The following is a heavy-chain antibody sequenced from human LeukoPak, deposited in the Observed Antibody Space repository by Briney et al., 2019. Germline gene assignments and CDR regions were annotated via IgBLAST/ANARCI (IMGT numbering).Heavy chain of an antibody. CDR2: IYHSGST. CDR1: GYSISSGYY. V-gene: IGHV4-38-2*01. D-gene: IGHD4-17*01. Sequence: PSETLSLTCAVSGYSISSGYYWGWIRQPPGKGLEWIGSIYHSGSTYYNPSLKSRVTISVDTSKNQFSLKLSSVTAADTAVYYCARGDTVTTERNGRYFDLWGRGTLVTVSS. CDR3: ARGDTVTTERNGRYFDL. J-gene: IGHJ2*01.